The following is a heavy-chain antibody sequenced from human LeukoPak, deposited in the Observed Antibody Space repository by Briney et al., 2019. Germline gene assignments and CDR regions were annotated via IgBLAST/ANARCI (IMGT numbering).Heavy chain of an antibody. CDR1: GFTFSSYW. CDR3: AKELLRFHIRDLDY. CDR2: INSDGSST. Sequence: GGSLRLSCAASGFTFSSYWMHWVRQAPGKGLVWVSRINSDGSSTSYADSVKGRFTISRDNAKNSLYLQMNSLRAEDTAVYYCAKELLRFHIRDLDYWGQGTLVTVSS. D-gene: IGHD3-3*01. J-gene: IGHJ4*02. V-gene: IGHV3-74*01.